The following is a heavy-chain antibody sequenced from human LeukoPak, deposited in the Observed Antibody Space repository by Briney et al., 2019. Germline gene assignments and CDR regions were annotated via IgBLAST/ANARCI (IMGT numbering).Heavy chain of an antibody. J-gene: IGHJ6*03. CDR3: AKDGIMRCYYYYYLDV. Sequence: GRSLRLSCAASGFAFYDYAMHRVRQAPGKGLEWVSGISWNSGSIGYADSVKGRFTISRDNAKNSLYLQMNSLRAEDTALYYCAKDGIMRCYYYYYLDVWGKGTTVTVSS. CDR2: ISWNSGSI. D-gene: IGHD3-16*01. CDR1: GFAFYDYA. V-gene: IGHV3-9*01.